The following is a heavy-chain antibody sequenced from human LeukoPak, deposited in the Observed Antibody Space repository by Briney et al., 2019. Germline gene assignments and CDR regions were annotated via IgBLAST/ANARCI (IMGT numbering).Heavy chain of an antibody. D-gene: IGHD1-26*01. J-gene: IGHJ4*02. Sequence: GGSLRLSCAASGFTFSSYDMHWVRQATGKGLEWVSAIGVAANTFYSGSVKGRFTISRENAKNSLYLLMTSLRAEDTAVYYCARQNTPHGNFDYWGQGTLVTVSS. CDR1: GFTFSSYD. CDR3: ARQNTPHGNFDY. V-gene: IGHV3-13*01. CDR2: IGVAANT.